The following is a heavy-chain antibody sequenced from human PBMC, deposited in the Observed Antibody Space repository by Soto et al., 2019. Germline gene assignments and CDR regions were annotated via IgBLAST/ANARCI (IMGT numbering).Heavy chain of an antibody. CDR3: ARDLAGNGIY. D-gene: IGHD6-13*01. V-gene: IGHV1-46*01. CDR1: GYTFTSYY. CDR2: INPSGGST. J-gene: IGHJ4*02. Sequence: QVQLVQSGAEVKKPGASVKVSCKASGYTFTSYYMHWVRQAPGQGVEWIGIINPSGGSTSYAQKCQGRVTMTRDTSTSTVYMELSSLRSEETAVYYCARDLAGNGIYWGQGNLVTVSS.